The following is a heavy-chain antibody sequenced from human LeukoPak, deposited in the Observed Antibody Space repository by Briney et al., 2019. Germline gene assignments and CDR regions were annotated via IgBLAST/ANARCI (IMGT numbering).Heavy chain of an antibody. J-gene: IGHJ4*02. V-gene: IGHV4-39*01. CDR2: IYYSGST. CDR3: ASLEQMTTVTTFDY. Sequence: SETLSLTCTVSGGSISSSSYYWGWIRQPPGKGLEWIGSIYYSGSTYYNPSLKSRVTISVDTSKNQFSLKLSSVTAADTAVYYCASLEQMTTVTTFDYWGQGTLVTVSS. CDR1: GGSISSSSYY. D-gene: IGHD4-17*01.